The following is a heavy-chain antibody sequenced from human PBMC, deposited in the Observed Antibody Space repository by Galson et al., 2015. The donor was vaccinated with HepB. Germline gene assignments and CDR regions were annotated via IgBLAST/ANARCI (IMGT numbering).Heavy chain of an antibody. Sequence: SLRLSCAASGFTFNNYNMNWVRQAPGKGLEWISYIGGSDSSVYYADSVQGRFTISRDDVKNSLYLQMNSLRDEDTAVYYCARDCSSPSCYSSGYYYGTDVWGQGTTVAVSS. J-gene: IGHJ6*02. V-gene: IGHV3-48*02. CDR3: ARDCSSPSCYSSGYYYGTDV. CDR2: IGGSDSSV. D-gene: IGHD2-2*02. CDR1: GFTFNNYN.